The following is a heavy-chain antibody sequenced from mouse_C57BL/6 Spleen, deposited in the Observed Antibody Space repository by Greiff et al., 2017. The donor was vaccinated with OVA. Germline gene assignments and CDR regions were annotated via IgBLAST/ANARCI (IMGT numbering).Heavy chain of an antibody. CDR3: ASIKECAY. CDR2: IWSGGST. Sequence: QVQLQQSGPGLVQPSQSLSITCTVSGFSLTSYGVHWVRQSPGKGLEWLGVIWSGGSTDYNAAFISRLSISKDNSKSQVFFKMNSLQADDTAIYYCASIKECAYWGQGTLVTVSA. D-gene: IGHD1-1*01. CDR1: GFSLTSYG. V-gene: IGHV2-2*01. J-gene: IGHJ3*01.